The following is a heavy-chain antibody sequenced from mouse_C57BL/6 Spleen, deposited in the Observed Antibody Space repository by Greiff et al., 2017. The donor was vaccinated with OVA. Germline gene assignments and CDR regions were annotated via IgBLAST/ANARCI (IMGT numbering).Heavy chain of an antibody. CDR1: GYTFTSYW. D-gene: IGHD1-1*01. Sequence: QVHVKQPGAELVKPGASVKLSCKASGYTFTSYWMQWVKQRPGQGLEWIGEIDPSDSYTNYNQKFKGKATLTVDTSSSTAYMQLSSLTSEDSAVYYCARRNYYGSSSDFDYWGQGTTLTVSS. V-gene: IGHV1-50*01. CDR3: ARRNYYGSSSDFDY. CDR2: IDPSDSYT. J-gene: IGHJ2*01.